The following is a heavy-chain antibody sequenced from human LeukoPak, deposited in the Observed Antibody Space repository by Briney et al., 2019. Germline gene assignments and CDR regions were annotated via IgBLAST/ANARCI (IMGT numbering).Heavy chain of an antibody. D-gene: IGHD5-12*01. CDR1: GGPLTNGYYY. J-gene: IGHJ4*02. CDR3: ARTATYPVASID. Sequence: SETLSLTCTVSGGPLTNGYYYWSWIRQPPGKGLEWIGYIYHSGSTSFNPSLGSRLTISVDTSRNQFSLRLTSVTAADTALYYCARTATYPVASIDWGQGTLVTVSS. CDR2: IYHSGST. V-gene: IGHV4-30-4*01.